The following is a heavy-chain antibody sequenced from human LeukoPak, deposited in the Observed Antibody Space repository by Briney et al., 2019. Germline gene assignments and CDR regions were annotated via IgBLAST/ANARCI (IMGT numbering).Heavy chain of an antibody. CDR1: GFIFSSYA. CDR3: ARCRDYDFWSGSAVDY. V-gene: IGHV3-30-3*01. J-gene: IGHJ4*02. CDR2: ISYDGTNT. Sequence: PGGSLRLSCAASGFIFSSYAMHWVRQAPGKWLEWVAVISYDGTNTDYADSVKGRFTISRDNSKNALYLQMNSLRAEDTAVYYCARCRDYDFWSGSAVDYWGQGTLVTVSS. D-gene: IGHD3-3*01.